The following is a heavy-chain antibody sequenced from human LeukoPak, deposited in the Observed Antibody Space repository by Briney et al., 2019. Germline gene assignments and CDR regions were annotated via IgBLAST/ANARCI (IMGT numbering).Heavy chain of an antibody. CDR3: AKVSDYSSD. CDR1: GFTFSSYG. D-gene: IGHD4-11*01. Sequence: GGSLRLSCAASGFTFSSYGMHWVRQAPGKGLEWVAVISYDGSNKYYADSVKGRFTISRDNSKNTLYLQMNSLRAEDTAVYYCAKVSDYSSDWGQGTLVTVSS. V-gene: IGHV3-30*18. J-gene: IGHJ4*02. CDR2: ISYDGSNK.